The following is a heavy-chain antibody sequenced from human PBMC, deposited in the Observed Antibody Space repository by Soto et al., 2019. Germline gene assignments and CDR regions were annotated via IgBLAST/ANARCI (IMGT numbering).Heavy chain of an antibody. D-gene: IGHD2-2*01. V-gene: IGHV5-51*01. CDR3: VRAVVGYCSSASCPGDY. Sequence: RGESLKISCQGSGYIFPSFWIGWVRQMPGRGLEWTGIIFPTDSTTIASPSFQGRVTISADKSICTAYVQWSSLKASDGAMYYCVRAVVGYCSSASCPGDYWGQGTLVTVSS. J-gene: IGHJ4*02. CDR2: IFPTDSTT. CDR1: GYIFPSFW.